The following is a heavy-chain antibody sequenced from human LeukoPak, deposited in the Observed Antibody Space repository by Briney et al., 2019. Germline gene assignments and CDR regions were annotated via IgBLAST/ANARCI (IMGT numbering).Heavy chain of an antibody. V-gene: IGHV1-18*04. Sequence: ASVKVSCRASGYTFTGYYMHWVRQAPGQGLEGMGWISAYNGNTNYAQKLQGRLTMTTDTSTSTAYMELRSLRSDDTAVYYCARDQSRGVFRTRAFDLWGQGTMVTVSS. CDR2: ISAYNGNT. D-gene: IGHD3-10*01. CDR1: GYTFTGYY. CDR3: ARDQSRGVFRTRAFDL. J-gene: IGHJ3*01.